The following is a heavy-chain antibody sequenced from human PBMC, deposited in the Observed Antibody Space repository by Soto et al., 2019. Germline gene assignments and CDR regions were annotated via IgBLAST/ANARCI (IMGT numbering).Heavy chain of an antibody. D-gene: IGHD5-18*01. CDR3: ASTGGTAGYSYGFSFDY. Sequence: SETLSLTCTVSGGSISSYYWSWIRQPPGKGLEWIGYIYYSGSTNYNPSLKSRVTISVDTSKNQFSLKLSSVTAADTAVYYCASTGGTAGYSYGFSFDYWGHGTLVTVSS. CDR1: GGSISSYY. V-gene: IGHV4-59*01. CDR2: IYYSGST. J-gene: IGHJ4*01.